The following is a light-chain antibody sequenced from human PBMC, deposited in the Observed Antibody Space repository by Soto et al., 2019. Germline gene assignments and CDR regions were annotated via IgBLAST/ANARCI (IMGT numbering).Light chain of an antibody. CDR3: QQSYSSLAT. CDR2: GAS. CDR1: DNIGPW. V-gene: IGKV1-5*01. Sequence: DIQMTQSPSTLSASVGDRVAITCRASDNIGPWVAWYQQKPGKVPKLLIYGASTLNTGVPSRFSGSGSGTDFTLTISSLQPEDSASYCCQQSYSSLATFGGGTKVDIK. J-gene: IGKJ4*01.